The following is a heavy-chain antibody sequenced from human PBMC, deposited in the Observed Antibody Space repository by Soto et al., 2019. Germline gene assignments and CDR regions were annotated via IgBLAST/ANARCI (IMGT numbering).Heavy chain of an antibody. CDR1: GGSVSSGSYY. D-gene: IGHD5-18*01. CDR3: ARGYRGYSYGFLRSYGMDV. J-gene: IGHJ6*02. CDR2: IYYSGST. V-gene: IGHV4-61*01. Sequence: SSETLSLTCTVSGGSVSSGSYYWSWIRQPPGKGLEWIGYIYYSGSTNYNPSLKSRVTISVDTSKNQFSLKLSSVTAADTAVYYCARGYRGYSYGFLRSYGMDVWGQGTTVTVSS.